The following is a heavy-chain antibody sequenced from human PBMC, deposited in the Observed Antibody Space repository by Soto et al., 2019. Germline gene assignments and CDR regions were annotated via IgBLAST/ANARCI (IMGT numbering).Heavy chain of an antibody. J-gene: IGHJ6*02. CDR2: IYPGDSDT. CDR1: GYSFTTYW. D-gene: IGHD3-3*01. V-gene: IGHV5-51*01. CDR3: ARHFWSGYSLYYYGMDV. Sequence: PGESLKISCKGSGYSFTTYWIGWVRQMPGKGLERMGIIYPGDSDTRYSPSFQGQVTISVDKSISTAYLQWSSLKASDTAMYYCARHFWSGYSLYYYGMDVWGQGTKVTVS.